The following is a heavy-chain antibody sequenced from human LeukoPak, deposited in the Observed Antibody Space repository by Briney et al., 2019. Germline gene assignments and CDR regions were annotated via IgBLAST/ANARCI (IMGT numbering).Heavy chain of an antibody. D-gene: IGHD3-10*01. CDR1: GLIFSSYG. V-gene: IGHV3-30*18. CDR2: ISSDGNNT. CDR3: AKDSGSGRGLYYYGMDV. Sequence: PGGSMRLSCAASGLIFSSYGMHWDRQAPGKGLEWVAVISSDGNNTYYADSVKGRFTISRDNSKNTLYLQMDSLRAEDTAVYYCAKDSGSGRGLYYYGMDVWGKGTTVPVSS. J-gene: IGHJ6*04.